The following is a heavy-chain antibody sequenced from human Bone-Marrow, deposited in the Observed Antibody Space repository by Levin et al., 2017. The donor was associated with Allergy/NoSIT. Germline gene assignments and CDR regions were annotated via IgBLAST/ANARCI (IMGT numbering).Heavy chain of an antibody. CDR2: ISSSSSYT. V-gene: IGHV3-11*05. CDR1: GFTFSDYY. D-gene: IGHD6-19*01. J-gene: IGHJ1*01. Sequence: GGSLRLSCAASGFTFSDYYMSWIRQAPGKGLEWVSYISSSSSYTNYADSVKGRFTISRDNAKNSLYLQMNSLRAEDTAVYYCARDPQAGSGWYDGAEYFQHWGQGTLVTVSS. CDR3: ARDPQAGSGWYDGAEYFQH.